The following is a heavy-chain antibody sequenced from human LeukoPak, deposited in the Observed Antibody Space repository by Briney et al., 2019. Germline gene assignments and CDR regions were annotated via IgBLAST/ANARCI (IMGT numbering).Heavy chain of an antibody. Sequence: PGGSLRLSCAASGFTFSSYWMSWVREAPGKGLEWVANIKQDGNEKYYVDSVKGRFTISRDNAKNSLYLQMNSLRAEDTAVYYCAKDQVRGYSYGIKDYWGQGTLVTVSS. CDR1: GFTFSSYW. J-gene: IGHJ4*02. D-gene: IGHD5-18*01. CDR2: IKQDGNEK. CDR3: AKDQVRGYSYGIKDY. V-gene: IGHV3-7*01.